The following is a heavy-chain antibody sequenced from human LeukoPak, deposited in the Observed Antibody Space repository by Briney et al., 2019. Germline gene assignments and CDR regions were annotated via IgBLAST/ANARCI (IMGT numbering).Heavy chain of an antibody. CDR2: TIPIFGTG. Sequence: SVKVSCKASGGTFTSYGITWVRQALGQGLEWMGRTIPIFGTGKYAQRFQGRVTISTDESTSTAYMEVSSLRSEDTAVYFCARDRGPAALRDALDLWGQGTMVTVTS. CDR1: GGTFTSYG. CDR3: ARDRGPAALRDALDL. J-gene: IGHJ3*01. V-gene: IGHV1-69*05. D-gene: IGHD2-2*02.